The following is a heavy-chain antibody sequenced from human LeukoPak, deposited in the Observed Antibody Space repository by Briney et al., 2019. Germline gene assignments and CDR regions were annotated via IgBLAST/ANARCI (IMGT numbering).Heavy chain of an antibody. CDR1: GFTFSSYG. D-gene: IGHD4-17*01. V-gene: IGHV3-30*18. Sequence: PGGSLRLSCAASGFTFSSYGMHWVRQAPGKGLEWVAVISYDGSNKYYADSVKGRFTISRDNSKNTLYLQMNSLRAEDTAVYYCAKDAGDYERIFDYWGQGTLVTVSS. CDR2: ISYDGSNK. CDR3: AKDAGDYERIFDY. J-gene: IGHJ4*02.